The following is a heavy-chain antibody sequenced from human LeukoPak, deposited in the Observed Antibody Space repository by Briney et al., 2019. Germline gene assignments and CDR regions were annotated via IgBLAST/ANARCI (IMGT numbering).Heavy chain of an antibody. CDR3: ARDQIEDYDYVWGIGHTQTRNDY. Sequence: GGSLRLSCAASGFTFSDYYMSWIRQAPGKGLEWVSYISSSGSTIYYADSVKGRFTISRDNAKNSLYLQMNSLRAEDTAVYYCARDQIEDYDYVWGIGHTQTRNDYWGQGTLVTVSS. CDR2: ISSSGSTI. D-gene: IGHD3-16*01. V-gene: IGHV3-11*01. J-gene: IGHJ4*02. CDR1: GFTFSDYY.